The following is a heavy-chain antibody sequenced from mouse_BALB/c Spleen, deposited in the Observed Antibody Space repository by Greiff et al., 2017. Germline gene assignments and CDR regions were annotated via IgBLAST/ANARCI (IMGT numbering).Heavy chain of an antibody. D-gene: IGHD2-4*01. CDR2: IDPANGNT. Sequence: EVQLQESGAELVKPGASVKLSCTASGFNIKDTYMHWVKQRPEQGLEWIGRIDPANGNTKYDPKFQGKATITADTSSNTAYLQLSSLTSEDTAVYYFYYDYDGFAYWGQGTLVTVSA. V-gene: IGHV14-3*02. CDR3: YYDYDGFAY. CDR1: GFNIKDTY. J-gene: IGHJ3*01.